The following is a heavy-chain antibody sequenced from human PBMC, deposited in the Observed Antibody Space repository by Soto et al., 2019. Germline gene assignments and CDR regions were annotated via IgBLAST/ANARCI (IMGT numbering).Heavy chain of an antibody. CDR1: GGTFSSYA. D-gene: IGHD4-17*01. CDR2: IIPIFGTA. Sequence: SVKVSGKASGGTFSSYAISCVRQAPGQGLEWMGGIIPIFGTANYAQKFQGRVTMTADESTSTAYMELSSLRSEDTAVYYCAREFSDYGDYGRAFDIWGQGTMVTVSS. CDR3: AREFSDYGDYGRAFDI. J-gene: IGHJ3*02. V-gene: IGHV1-69*13.